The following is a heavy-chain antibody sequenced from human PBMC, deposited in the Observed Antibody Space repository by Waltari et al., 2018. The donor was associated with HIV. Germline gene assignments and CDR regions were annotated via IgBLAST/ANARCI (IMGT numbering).Heavy chain of an antibody. D-gene: IGHD6-6*01. CDR3: AKGRLYATSSPLDS. Sequence: EVQLVESGGGLVQPGRSLRLSCAASGFTFADSALPWVRQVPGKGLEWVSGVSWNRGDIGYADSVKGRFTISRDNAKNSLYLQMNSLRTEDTALYFCAKGRLYATSSPLDSWGQGTLVTVSS. CDR2: VSWNRGDI. J-gene: IGHJ4*02. V-gene: IGHV3-9*01. CDR1: GFTFADSA.